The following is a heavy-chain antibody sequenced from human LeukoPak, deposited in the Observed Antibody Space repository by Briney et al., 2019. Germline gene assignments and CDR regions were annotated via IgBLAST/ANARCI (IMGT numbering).Heavy chain of an antibody. CDR2: IIPIFGTA. V-gene: IGHV1-69*05. CDR3: ARSPITMVRGVKDWFDP. CDR1: GGTFSSYA. D-gene: IGHD3-10*01. J-gene: IGHJ5*02. Sequence: ASVKVSCKASGGTFSSYAISWVRQAPGQGLEWMGGIIPIFGTANYAQKFQGRVTITTDESTSTAYMELSSLRSEDTAVYYCARSPITMVRGVKDWFDPWGQGTLVTVSS.